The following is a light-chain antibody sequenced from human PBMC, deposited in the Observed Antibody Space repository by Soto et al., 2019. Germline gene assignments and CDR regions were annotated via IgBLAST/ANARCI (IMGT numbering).Light chain of an antibody. J-gene: IGKJ2*01. CDR3: QQYNSSPPGNT. V-gene: IGKV3-20*01. Sequence: ETVLTQSPGILSLSPGERATLSCRASQSVSSSYFTWYQQKPGQAPRLLIYGASSRATGIPDRFSGSGSGTDFTLTISSLEPEDFAVYYCQQYNSSPPGNTFGQGTKLEIK. CDR2: GAS. CDR1: QSVSSSY.